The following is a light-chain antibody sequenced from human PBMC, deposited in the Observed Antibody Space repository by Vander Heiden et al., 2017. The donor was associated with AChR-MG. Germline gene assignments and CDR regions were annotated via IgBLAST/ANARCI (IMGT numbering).Light chain of an antibody. CDR3: SSYTSSSTPV. Sequence: QSALTQPASVSGSPGQSITISCTGTSSDVGGYNYVSWYQQHPGKAPKLRIYDVSKRPSGVSNRFSGSKSGNTASLTISGLQAEDEADYCCSSYTSSSTPVFGGGTKLTVL. CDR2: DVS. J-gene: IGLJ3*02. CDR1: SSDVGGYNY. V-gene: IGLV2-14*01.